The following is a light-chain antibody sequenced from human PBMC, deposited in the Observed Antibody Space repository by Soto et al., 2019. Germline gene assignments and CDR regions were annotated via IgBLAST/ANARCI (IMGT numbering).Light chain of an antibody. CDR2: SVS. J-gene: IGLJ1*01. CDR1: SSGIGAYDH. Sequence: QSALTQPASVSGSPGQSITISCSGTSSGIGAYDHVAWFQQFPGKTPKLVIYSVSNRPSGVSYRFSGSKSGNTASLTISGLQADDEADYYCISYTVSRSYVFGPGTKVTVL. V-gene: IGLV2-14*01. CDR3: ISYTVSRSYV.